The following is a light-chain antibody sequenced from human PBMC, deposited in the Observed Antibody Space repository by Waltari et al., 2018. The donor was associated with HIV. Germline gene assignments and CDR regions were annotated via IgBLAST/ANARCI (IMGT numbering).Light chain of an antibody. V-gene: IGKV3-15*01. CDR2: GAS. J-gene: IGKJ1*01. Sequence: EIVMTKSPAILSVSPGERATLSCRASQSISGNLAWYQQTPGQSPRLLIYGASTRAAGVPARFSGSGSGTEFTLTISSLQSEDFAIYYCQQYNKWPRTFGQGTAV. CDR1: QSISGN. CDR3: QQYNKWPRT.